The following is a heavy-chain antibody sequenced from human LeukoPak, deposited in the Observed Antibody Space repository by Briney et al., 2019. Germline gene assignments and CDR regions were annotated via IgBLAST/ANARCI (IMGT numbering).Heavy chain of an antibody. J-gene: IGHJ4*02. V-gene: IGHV3-15*07. Sequence: GGSLRLSCAASGFTFSNAWMNWVRQAPGKGLEWVGRIKSKTDGGTTDYAAPVKGRFTISRDDSKNTLYLQMHSLKTEDTAVYYCTTKYYDILTGYYVDYWGQGTLVTVSS. CDR1: GFTFSNAW. CDR3: TTKYYDILTGYYVDY. D-gene: IGHD3-9*01. CDR2: IKSKTDGGTT.